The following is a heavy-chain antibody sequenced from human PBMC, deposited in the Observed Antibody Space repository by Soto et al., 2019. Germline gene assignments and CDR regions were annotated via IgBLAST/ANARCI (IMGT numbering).Heavy chain of an antibody. Sequence: ASVKVSCKASGYTFTNYSISWVRQAPGQGLEWMGWFSAYNGNTDYAQKVQGRVTITTDTSTTTAYMELRSLRSDDTAVYYCARAPSAPGDYLDYWGHGTLVTVSS. CDR3: ARAPSAPGDYLDY. CDR2: FSAYNGNT. J-gene: IGHJ4*01. V-gene: IGHV1-18*04. CDR1: GYTFTNYS.